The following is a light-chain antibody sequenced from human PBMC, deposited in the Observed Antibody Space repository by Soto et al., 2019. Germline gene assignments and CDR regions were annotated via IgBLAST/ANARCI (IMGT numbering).Light chain of an antibody. Sequence: IVLTQSPGTLSLSPGERATLSCRASQSVSSSHLAWYQQKPGQAPRLLIYDASNRATGIPARFSGSGSGTDFTLTISSLEPEDFAVHYCQQRSNWPPITFGQGTRLEI. CDR3: QQRSNWPPIT. CDR1: QSVSSSH. V-gene: IGKV3D-20*02. J-gene: IGKJ5*01. CDR2: DAS.